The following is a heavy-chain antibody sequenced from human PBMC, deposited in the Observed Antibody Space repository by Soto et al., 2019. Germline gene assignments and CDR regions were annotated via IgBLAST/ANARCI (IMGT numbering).Heavy chain of an antibody. CDR3: ARVTTFYDILTSSYALNYFDY. CDR1: EFSVTSNY. Sequence: VQLVESGGTLVQPGGSLRLSCAASEFSVTSNYMTWVRQAPGKGLECVSVIYAGGNTYYPDSVKGRFTISSDNSKNTLFLQMNNLRAEDTAVYYCARVTTFYDILTSSYALNYFDYWGQGTRVTVSS. D-gene: IGHD3-9*01. V-gene: IGHV3-53*01. CDR2: IYAGGNT. J-gene: IGHJ4*02.